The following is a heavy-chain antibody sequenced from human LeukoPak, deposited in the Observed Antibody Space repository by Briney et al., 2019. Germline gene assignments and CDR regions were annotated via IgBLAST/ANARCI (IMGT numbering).Heavy chain of an antibody. D-gene: IGHD1-1*01. CDR2: INHSGST. CDR3: ARDRWGTGSFDY. CDR1: GGSFSGYY. J-gene: IGHJ4*02. V-gene: IGHV4-34*01. Sequence: SETLSLTCAVYGGSFSGYYWSWIRQPPGKGLEWIGEINHSGSTNYNPSLKSRVTISVDTSKNQFSLKLSSVTAADTAVYYCARDRWGTGSFDYWGQGTLVTVSS.